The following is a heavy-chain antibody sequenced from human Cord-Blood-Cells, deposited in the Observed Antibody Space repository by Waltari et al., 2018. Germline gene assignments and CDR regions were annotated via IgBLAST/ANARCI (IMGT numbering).Heavy chain of an antibody. V-gene: IGHV3-30*18. J-gene: IGHJ4*02. CDR2: ISYDGSNK. D-gene: IGHD3-3*01. CDR3: AKSITIFGVVIDY. CDR1: GFTFSSYG. Sequence: QVQLVESGGGVVQPGRSLRLSCAASGFTFSSYGMHWVRQAPGKGLEWVAVISYDGSNKYYADSVKGRFTSSRDNSKNTLYLQMNSLRAEDTAVYYCAKSITIFGVVIDYWGQGTLVTVSS.